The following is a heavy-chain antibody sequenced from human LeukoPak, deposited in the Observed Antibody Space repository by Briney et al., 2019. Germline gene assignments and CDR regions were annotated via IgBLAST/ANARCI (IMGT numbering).Heavy chain of an antibody. D-gene: IGHD3-3*01. CDR2: ISGSGGST. CDR1: GFTFSSYA. V-gene: IGHV3-23*01. J-gene: IGHJ6*03. CDR3: VREAYDDFWSGSWRYYYYMDV. Sequence: PGGSLRLSCAASGFTFSSYAMSWVRQAPGKGLEWVSAISGSGGSTYYADSVKGRFTISRDNSKNSLYLQMSSLRAEDTAVYYCVREAYDDFWSGSWRYYYYMDVWGKGITVTVSS.